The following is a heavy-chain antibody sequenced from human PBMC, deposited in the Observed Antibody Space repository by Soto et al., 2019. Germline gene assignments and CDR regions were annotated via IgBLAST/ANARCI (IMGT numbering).Heavy chain of an antibody. CDR2: IYYSGST. V-gene: IGHV4-39*02. Sequence: PSETLSLTCTVSGGSFSSSGYYWGWIRQPPGKGLEWIGSIYYSGSTYYNPSLKRRVTLSVDTSKNQFSLKLSPVSVADTAVNDGAREEECLAVAGDKRDNCYYGIDVWGQGTTVTVSS. D-gene: IGHD6-19*01. CDR1: GGSFSSSGYY. CDR3: AREEECLAVAGDKRDNCYYGIDV. J-gene: IGHJ6*02.